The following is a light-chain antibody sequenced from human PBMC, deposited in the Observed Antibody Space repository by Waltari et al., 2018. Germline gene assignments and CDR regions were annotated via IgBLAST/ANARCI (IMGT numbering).Light chain of an antibody. J-gene: IGLJ2*01. V-gene: IGLV1-51*01. CDR1: PSNIGNYY. Sequence: QSVLTQPPSVSAAPGQKVIISCSGGPSNIGNYYVAWYQHLPGAAPNLLNYDNGRRPSGIPDRFSASRSGTSATLGITGLQIGDEADYYCATWDNSLTDVVFGGGTKLTVL. CDR3: ATWDNSLTDVV. CDR2: DNG.